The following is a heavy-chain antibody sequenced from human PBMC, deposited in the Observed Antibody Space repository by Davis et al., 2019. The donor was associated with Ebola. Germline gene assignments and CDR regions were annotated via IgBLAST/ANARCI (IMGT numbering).Heavy chain of an antibody. CDR1: GFTSSSYA. Sequence: GGSLRLSCAASGFTSSSYAMSWVRQAPGKGLEWVSALGGSGSTTFYTDSVTGRFTISRDNSKNTLYLQMNSLRVDDTAVYYCAKHPNEFWTGYNLYFDHWGPGTLVTVSP. D-gene: IGHD3/OR15-3a*01. J-gene: IGHJ4*02. CDR3: AKHPNEFWTGYNLYFDH. CDR2: LGGSGSTT. V-gene: IGHV3-23*01.